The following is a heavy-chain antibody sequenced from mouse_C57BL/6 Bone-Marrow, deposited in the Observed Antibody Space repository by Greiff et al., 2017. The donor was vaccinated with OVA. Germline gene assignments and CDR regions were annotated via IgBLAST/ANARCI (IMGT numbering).Heavy chain of an antibody. Sequence: EVQGVESGGGLVKPGGSLTLSCAASGFTFSDYGMHWVRQAPEKGLEWVAYISSGSGTIHYAATVKGRFTISRDNAKNTLCLQMNSLRSEDTAMYYCARPTVVGDWFAYWGQGTLVTVSA. CDR3: ARPTVVGDWFAY. CDR1: GFTFSDYG. CDR2: ISSGSGTI. J-gene: IGHJ3*01. V-gene: IGHV5-17*01. D-gene: IGHD1-1*01.